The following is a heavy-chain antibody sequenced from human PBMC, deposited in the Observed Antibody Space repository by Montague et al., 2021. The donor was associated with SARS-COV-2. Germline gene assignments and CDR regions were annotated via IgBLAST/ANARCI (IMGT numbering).Heavy chain of an antibody. D-gene: IGHD2-2*02. V-gene: IGHV4-34*01. J-gene: IGHJ4*02. CDR2: CNQSGSTT. CDR1: AGSLTSNY. Sequence: SETLSLTCAVNAGSLTSNYWTLVRQSPGTGVESTGECNQSGSTTHYNPSLLGRVTISVDMSRNQVFLTLNSVTVADTAVYYCARVPLYFDGFDFWGQGDLVTVAP. CDR3: ARVPLYFDGFDF.